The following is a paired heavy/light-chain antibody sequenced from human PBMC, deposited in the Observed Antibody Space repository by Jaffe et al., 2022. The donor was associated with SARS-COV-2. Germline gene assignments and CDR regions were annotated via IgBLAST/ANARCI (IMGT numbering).Light chain of an antibody. CDR2: STN. Sequence: QTVVTQEPSFSVSPGGTVTLTCGLNSGAVSTGYAPSWYRQTPGQPPRTLIYSTNTRSPGVPDRFSGSILGNKAALTITGAQTDDESDYYCVLYVGHGIWVIGGGTKLTVL. J-gene: IGLJ3*02. V-gene: IGLV8-61*01. CDR1: SGAVSTGYA. CDR3: VLYVGHGIWV.
Heavy chain of an antibody. V-gene: IGHV4-39*01. CDR1: GGSISSPYYY. CDR3: AGSLYYYWYIDV. J-gene: IGHJ6*03. Sequence: QLQLQGSGPGLVKPSETLSLTCNVSGGSISSPYYYWGWIRQPPGKGLEWIGNIFYTGSAYYNPSLKSRVTISLDTSKSQFSLKLSSVTAADTAVYYCAGSLYYYWYIDVWDKGTTVTVSS. CDR2: IFYTGSA.